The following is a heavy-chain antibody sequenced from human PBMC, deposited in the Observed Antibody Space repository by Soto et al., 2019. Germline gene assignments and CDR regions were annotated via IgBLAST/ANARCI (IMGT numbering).Heavy chain of an antibody. CDR2: IYSDGST. Sequence: EVQVVESGGDLVQPGGSLRLSCAASGLNVRDNHMSWVRQAPGKGLEWVSIIYSDGSTYYADSVKGRFTISRDNSKNTLFLQMNSLRAEDTAIYYCTSSTAFDYCGQGTLVTVSS. CDR3: TSSTAFDY. J-gene: IGHJ4*02. CDR1: GLNVRDNH. D-gene: IGHD2-2*01. V-gene: IGHV3-66*01.